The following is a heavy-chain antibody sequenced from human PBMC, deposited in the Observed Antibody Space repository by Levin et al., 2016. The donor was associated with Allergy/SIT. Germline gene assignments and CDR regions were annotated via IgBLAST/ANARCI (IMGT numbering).Heavy chain of an antibody. D-gene: IGHD2-2*01. Sequence: GESLKISCAASGFTAGNYGMAWFRQGAGKGLEWVSAITGSGAVTRYADSVRGRFTISRDNAKNTLYLEMNSLRAEDTAMYYCAIIDPESTRAWFDSWGQGTLVTVSS. J-gene: IGHJ5*01. V-gene: IGHV3-23*01. CDR1: GFTAGNYG. CDR3: AIIDPESTRAWFDS. CDR2: ITGSGAVT.